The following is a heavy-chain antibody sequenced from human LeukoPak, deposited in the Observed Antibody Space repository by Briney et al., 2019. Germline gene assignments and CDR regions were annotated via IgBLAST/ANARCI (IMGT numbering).Heavy chain of an antibody. D-gene: IGHD5-24*01. Sequence: SVKVSCKASGGTFSSYAISWVRQPPGQGLEWMGGIIPIFGTANNAQKFQGRVTITADESTSTAYMELSSLRSEDTAVYYCASRLTEMGFDYWGQGALLADSS. J-gene: IGHJ4*02. CDR2: IIPIFGTA. V-gene: IGHV1-69*13. CDR3: ASRLTEMGFDY. CDR1: GGTFSSYA.